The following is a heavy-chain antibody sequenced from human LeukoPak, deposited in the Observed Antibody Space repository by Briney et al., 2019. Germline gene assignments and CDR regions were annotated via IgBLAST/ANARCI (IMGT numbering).Heavy chain of an antibody. Sequence: PGGSLRLSCAASGFTVSSNYMSWVRQAPGKGLEWVSYISSSSSTIYYADSVKGRFTISRDNAKNSLYLQMNSLRAEDTAVYYCARDKDDAFDIWGQGTMVTVSS. CDR1: GFTVSSNY. CDR2: ISSSSSTI. J-gene: IGHJ3*02. CDR3: ARDKDDAFDI. V-gene: IGHV3-48*01.